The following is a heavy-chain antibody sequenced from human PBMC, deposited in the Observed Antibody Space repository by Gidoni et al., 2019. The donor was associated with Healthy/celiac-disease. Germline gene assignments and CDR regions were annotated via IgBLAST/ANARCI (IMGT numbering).Heavy chain of an antibody. D-gene: IGHD3-10*01. CDR2: ISSSSSNR. CDR3: ARDRMVRGVPYYFDY. V-gene: IGHV3-21*01. J-gene: IGHJ4*02. CDR1: GFTFSSYS. Sequence: EVQLVESGGGLVKPGGALRLSCAASGFTFSSYSMNWVRQAPGKGLEWVSSISSSSSNRYYADSVKGRFTITRDNAKNSLYLQMNSLRAEDTAVYYCARDRMVRGVPYYFDYWGQGTLVTVSS.